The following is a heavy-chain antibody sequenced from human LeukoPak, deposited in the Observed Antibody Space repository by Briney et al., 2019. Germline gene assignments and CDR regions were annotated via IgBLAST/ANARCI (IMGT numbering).Heavy chain of an antibody. Sequence: SETLSLTCTVSSGSISTSNYYWGWVRQPPGKALEWIRNIFYSGSTIYSPSLKSRVTLSVDTSKNQFSLKVRSATAADTAVYYCARLRHYGSGSYPMTGNWLDPWGQGTRVSVSS. J-gene: IGHJ5*02. D-gene: IGHD3-10*01. CDR2: IFYSGST. CDR1: SGSISTSNYY. CDR3: ARLRHYGSGSYPMTGNWLDP. V-gene: IGHV4-39*01.